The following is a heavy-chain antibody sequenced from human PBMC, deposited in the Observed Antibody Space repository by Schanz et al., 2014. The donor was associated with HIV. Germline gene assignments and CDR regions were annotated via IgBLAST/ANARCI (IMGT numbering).Heavy chain of an antibody. CDR1: GSTFSSYW. CDR2: INSDGSST. Sequence: EVQLVESGGGLVKPGRSLRLSCAASGSTFSSYWMHWVRQAPGKGLVWVSRINSDGSSTNYADSVKGRLTISRDNAKNSLYLHMNSLRAEDTAVYFCAVLWIQPPFDYWGQGTLVTVSS. D-gene: IGHD5-18*01. V-gene: IGHV3-74*02. CDR3: AVLWIQPPFDY. J-gene: IGHJ4*02.